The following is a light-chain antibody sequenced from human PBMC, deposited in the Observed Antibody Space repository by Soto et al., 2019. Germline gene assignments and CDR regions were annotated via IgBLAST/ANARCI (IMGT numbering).Light chain of an antibody. Sequence: EIVLTQSPATLSLSPGERATLSCSASQSVSSYLAWYQQKPGQAPRLLIYDASNRATGIPARFSGSGSGTDCTLTISSLETEDFAVYYCQQRSNWPLWTFGQGTKVEIK. CDR3: QQRSNWPLWT. J-gene: IGKJ1*01. CDR2: DAS. V-gene: IGKV3-11*01. CDR1: QSVSSY.